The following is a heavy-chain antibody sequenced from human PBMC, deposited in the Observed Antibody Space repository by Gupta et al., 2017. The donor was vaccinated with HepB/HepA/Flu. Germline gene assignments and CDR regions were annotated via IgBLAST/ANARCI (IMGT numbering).Heavy chain of an antibody. D-gene: IGHD6-19*01. J-gene: IGHJ5*02. CDR1: GLSLSTSGVG. V-gene: IGHV2-5*02. CDR2: IYWDDDE. CDR3: AHSVTVPGSADWFDP. Sequence: QITLKESGPMLVKPTQTLTLTCTFSGLSLSTSGVGVGWLRQPPGKALEWLALIYWDDDERYSPSLQNRLTITKDTSKNQVVLTMTNMDPVDTATYYCAHSVTVPGSADWFDPWGQGTLVTVSS.